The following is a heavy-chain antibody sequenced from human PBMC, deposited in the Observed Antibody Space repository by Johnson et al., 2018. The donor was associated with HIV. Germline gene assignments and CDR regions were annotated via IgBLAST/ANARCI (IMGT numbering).Heavy chain of an antibody. J-gene: IGHJ3*02. CDR2: INWDGDST. D-gene: IGHD2-2*01. Sequence: VQLVESGGVVVHPGGSLRLSCETSRFTFDDYAMHWVRQAPGKGLEWVSLINWDGDSTYYADSVKGRFTISRDNSKNTLYLQMNSLRAEDTAVYYCAKDLHGYQLRDDAFDIWGQGTMVTVSS. CDR3: AKDLHGYQLRDDAFDI. CDR1: RFTFDDYA. V-gene: IGHV3-43D*03.